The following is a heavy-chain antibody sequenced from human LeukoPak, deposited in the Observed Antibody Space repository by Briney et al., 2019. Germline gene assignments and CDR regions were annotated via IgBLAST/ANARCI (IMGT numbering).Heavy chain of an antibody. J-gene: IGHJ4*02. D-gene: IGHD1-14*01. CDR2: IYYSGNT. CDR1: GGSISSSSFY. Sequence: PSETLSLTCTVSGGSISSSSFYWGRIRQPPGKGLEWIGSIYYSGNTYYNPSLKSRVIISVDTSKNQFSLKLSSVTAADTAVYYCARLNQGNRFDYWGQGTLVTVSS. CDR3: ARLNQGNRFDY. V-gene: IGHV4-39*01.